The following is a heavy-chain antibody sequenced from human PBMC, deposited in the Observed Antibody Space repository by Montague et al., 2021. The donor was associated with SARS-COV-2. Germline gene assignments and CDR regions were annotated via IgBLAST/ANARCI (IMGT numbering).Heavy chain of an antibody. V-gene: IGHV4-39*07. CDR3: PKDGEALAWGTFDI. J-gene: IGHJ3*02. CDR2: VDYIEIT. Sequence: SETLSLTCTVSRDSISRHNNFWAWIRQPPWKGLEWIGSVDYIEITFYNPSLESRVTISVDTSKKQFYLKVNSVTAAETAVYYCPKDGEALAWGTFDIWGQGTMVTVSS. CDR1: RDSISRHNNF. D-gene: IGHD3-10*01.